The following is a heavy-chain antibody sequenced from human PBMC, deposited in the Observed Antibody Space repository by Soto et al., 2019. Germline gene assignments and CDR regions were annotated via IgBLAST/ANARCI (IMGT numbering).Heavy chain of an antibody. D-gene: IGHD6-19*01. J-gene: IGHJ3*02. CDR1: GFSLSTSGMC. Sequence: TLTLTCTFSGFSLSTSGMCVSWIRQPPGKALEWLALIDWDDDKYYSTSLKTRLTISKDTSKNQVVLTMTNMDPVDTATYYCARSPGIAVAGTSRGAFDIWGQGTMVTVSS. V-gene: IGHV2-70*01. CDR3: ARSPGIAVAGTSRGAFDI. CDR2: IDWDDDK.